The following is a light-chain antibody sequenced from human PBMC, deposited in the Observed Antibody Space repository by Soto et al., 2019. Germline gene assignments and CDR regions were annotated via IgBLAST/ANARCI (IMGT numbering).Light chain of an antibody. Sequence: QSVLTQPASVSGSPGQSITISCTGTSSDVGSYNYVSWYQQDPGKAPKLIFYDVSNRPSGVSDRFSVSKSGNTASLTISILQAEDEAAYYCSSYTNSGTYVFGTGTKVTVL. CDR3: SSYTNSGTYV. CDR2: DVS. J-gene: IGLJ1*01. CDR1: SSDVGSYNY. V-gene: IGLV2-14*01.